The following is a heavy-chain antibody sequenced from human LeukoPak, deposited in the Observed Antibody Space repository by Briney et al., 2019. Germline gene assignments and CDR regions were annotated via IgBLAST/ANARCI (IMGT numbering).Heavy chain of an antibody. J-gene: IGHJ3*02. D-gene: IGHD5-24*01. CDR2: ISSSSTYV. CDR1: GFTFSSYG. V-gene: IGHV3-21*01. CDR3: ARGRQMATIRHDAFDI. Sequence: GGSLRLSCAASGFTFSSYGMNWVRQAPGKGLVWVSSISSSSTYVYYADSVRGRFTISRDNAKNSLFLQMNSLRAEDTAVYYCARGRQMATIRHDAFDIWGQGTMVTVSS.